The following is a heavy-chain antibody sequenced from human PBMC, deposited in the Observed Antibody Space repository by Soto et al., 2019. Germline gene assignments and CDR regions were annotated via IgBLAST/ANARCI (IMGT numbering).Heavy chain of an antibody. CDR1: GYTFTSHD. CDR3: ASDMSTT. D-gene: IGHD2-2*01. Sequence: QVQLVQSGAEVKTPGASVKVSCKASGYTFTSHDINWMRQTTGQGLEWMGWMNPNSGHTNSAQKFQGRVTMTRDTSINPAYMELTNLRSEDTAIYYCASDMSTTWGQGTLVTVSS. J-gene: IGHJ5*02. V-gene: IGHV1-8*01. CDR2: MNPNSGHT.